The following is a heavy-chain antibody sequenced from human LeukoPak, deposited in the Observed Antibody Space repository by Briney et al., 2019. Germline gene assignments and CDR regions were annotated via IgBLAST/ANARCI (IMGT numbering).Heavy chain of an antibody. J-gene: IGHJ5*02. V-gene: IGHV1-46*01. CDR3: ARSRITMVRGISWFDP. CDR1: GYTFTSYY. CDR2: INPSGGST. D-gene: IGHD3-10*01. Sequence: GASVKVSCKASGYTFTSYYMHWVRQAPGQGLGWMGIINPSGGSTSYAQKFQGRVTMTRDTSTSTVYMELSSLRSEDTAVYYCARSRITMVRGISWFDPWGQGTLVTVSS.